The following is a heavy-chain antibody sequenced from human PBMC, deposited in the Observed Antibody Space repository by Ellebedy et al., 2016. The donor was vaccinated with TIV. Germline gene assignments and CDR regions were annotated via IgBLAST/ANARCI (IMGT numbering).Heavy chain of an antibody. Sequence: MPSETLSLTCAVYGGSFSGYYWSWIRQPPGKGLEWIGEINHSGSTNYNPSLKSRVTISVDTSKNQFSLKLSSVTAADTAVYYCARVTRWLQFVYWGQGTLVTVSS. J-gene: IGHJ4*02. CDR3: ARVTRWLQFVY. V-gene: IGHV4-34*01. CDR2: INHSGST. CDR1: GGSFSGYY. D-gene: IGHD5-24*01.